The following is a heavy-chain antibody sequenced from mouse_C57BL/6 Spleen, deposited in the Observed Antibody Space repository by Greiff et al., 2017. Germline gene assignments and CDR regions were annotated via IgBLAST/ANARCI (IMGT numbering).Heavy chain of an antibody. J-gene: IGHJ1*03. CDR3: AGGGSARDIDV. Sequence: VQLQQPGAELVRPGSSVKLSCKASGYTFTSYWMHWVKQRPIQGLEWIGNIDPSDSETHYNQKFKDKATLAVDKSSSTAYMQLSSLTSEDSAVYYCAGGGSARDIDVWGRGTTVTVSS. D-gene: IGHD1-1*02. CDR1: GYTFTSYW. CDR2: IDPSDSET. V-gene: IGHV1-52*01.